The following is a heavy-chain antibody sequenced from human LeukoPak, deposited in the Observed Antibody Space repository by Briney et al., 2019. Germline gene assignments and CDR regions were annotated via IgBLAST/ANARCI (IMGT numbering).Heavy chain of an antibody. V-gene: IGHV4-39*01. Sequence: PSETLSLTCTVSGGSISSSSYYWGWIRQPPGKGLEWIGSIYYSGSTYYNPSLKSRVTISVDTSKNQFSLKLSSVTAADTAVHYCARCPSHDYSNGQEAYMDVWGKGTTVTVSS. J-gene: IGHJ6*03. CDR3: ARCPSHDYSNGQEAYMDV. CDR2: IYYSGST. CDR1: GGSISSSSYY. D-gene: IGHD4-11*01.